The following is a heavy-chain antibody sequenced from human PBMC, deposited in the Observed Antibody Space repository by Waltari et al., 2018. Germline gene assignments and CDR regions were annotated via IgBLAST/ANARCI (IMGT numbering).Heavy chain of an antibody. D-gene: IGHD3-16*01. CDR2: GHHSGVT. V-gene: IGHV4-34*01. Sequence: QVQLQQWGAGLLKPSETLSLTCSVYGGFFSSYYWTWLRQPPGKGLEWIGEGHHSGVTNYNPSLGSRVTISLDTSRNQFSLQLTSMTAADTGLYYCAGYGGPAFWYFALWGRGTQVIVSS. CDR1: GGFFSSYY. CDR3: AGYGGPAFWYFAL. J-gene: IGHJ2*01.